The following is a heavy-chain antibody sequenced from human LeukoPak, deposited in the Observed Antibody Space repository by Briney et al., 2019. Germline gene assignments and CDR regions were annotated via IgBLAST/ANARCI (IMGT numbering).Heavy chain of an antibody. J-gene: IGHJ4*02. CDR2: ISGSGGST. CDR1: GFTFSSYA. D-gene: IGHD6-6*01. V-gene: IGHV3-23*01. CDR3: AKDPAFPIYSSSPVAYSDY. Sequence: GGSLRLSCAASGFTFSSYAMSWVRQAPGKGLEWVSAISGSGGSTYYADSVKGRFTISRDNSKNTLYLQMNSLRAEDTAVYYCAKDPAFPIYSSSPVAYSDYWGQGTLVTVSS.